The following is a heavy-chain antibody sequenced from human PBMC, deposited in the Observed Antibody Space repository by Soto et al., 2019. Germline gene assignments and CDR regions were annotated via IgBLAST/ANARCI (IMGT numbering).Heavy chain of an antibody. CDR1: GFTFSNAW. CDR2: IKSKTDGGTT. J-gene: IGHJ4*02. D-gene: IGHD3-10*01. V-gene: IGHV3-15*07. Sequence: GGALRLSCAASGFTFSNAWMNWVRQAPGKGLEWVGRIKSKTDGGTTDYAAPVKGRFTISRDDSKNTPYLQMNSPKTEDTAVYYCTTDPRITMVRGATPFDYWGQGTLVTVSS. CDR3: TTDPRITMVRGATPFDY.